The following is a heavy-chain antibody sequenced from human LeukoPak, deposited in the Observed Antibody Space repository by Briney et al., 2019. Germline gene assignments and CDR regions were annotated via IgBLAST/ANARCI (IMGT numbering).Heavy chain of an antibody. CDR3: AKDTTGGWSGYFDS. CDR1: GFTFSGNG. D-gene: IGHD6-19*01. J-gene: IGHJ4*02. Sequence: GGSLRLSCAASGFTFSGNGIHWVRQAPGKGLEWVAVIWHDGSAEFYVDSVKGRFRISRDDSKNTVYLQMNSLTAEDTARYYCAKDTTGGWSGYFDSWGQGTLVTVSS. V-gene: IGHV3-33*06. CDR2: IWHDGSAE.